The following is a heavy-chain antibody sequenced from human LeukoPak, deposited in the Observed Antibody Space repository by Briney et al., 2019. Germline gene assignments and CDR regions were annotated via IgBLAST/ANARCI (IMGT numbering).Heavy chain of an antibody. Sequence: NSSETLSLTCTVSGGSISSSSYYWGWIRQPPGKGLEWIGSIYYSGSTYYNPSLKSRVTISVDTSKNQFSLKLSSVTAADTAVYYCARGFDWGNWFDPWGQGTLVTVSS. J-gene: IGHJ5*02. V-gene: IGHV4-39*07. D-gene: IGHD3-9*01. CDR2: IYYSGST. CDR1: GGSISSSSYY. CDR3: ARGFDWGNWFDP.